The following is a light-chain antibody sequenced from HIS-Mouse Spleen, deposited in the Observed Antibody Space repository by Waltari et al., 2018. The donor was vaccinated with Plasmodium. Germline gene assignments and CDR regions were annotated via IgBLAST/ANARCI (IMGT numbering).Light chain of an antibody. CDR1: QSVLYSSNNKNY. CDR3: QQYYSTPPYT. J-gene: IGKJ2*01. CDR2: WAS. Sequence: DIVMTQSPDSLAVSLGERATINCKPSQSVLYSSNNKNYLAWYQQKPGQPPKLLIYWASTRESGVPDRFSGSGSGTDFTLTISSLQAEDVAVYYCQQYYSTPPYTFG. V-gene: IGKV4-1*01.